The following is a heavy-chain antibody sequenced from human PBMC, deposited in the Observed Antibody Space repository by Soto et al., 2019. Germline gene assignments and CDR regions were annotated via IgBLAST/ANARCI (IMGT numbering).Heavy chain of an antibody. Sequence: ELQLLESGGGLAHQGESLTLSCAASEDSFDNSAMTWVRQAPGKGLEWVSTTTNTGGTTHYADSVQGRVTVSRDNFRNPLYLLINSLRAEDTAFYYCAKLRRGATGTEGFHPWGQGTLVTVSS. CDR2: TTNTGGTT. V-gene: IGHV3-23*01. CDR3: AKLRRGATGTEGFHP. J-gene: IGHJ5*02. CDR1: EDSFDNSA. D-gene: IGHD1-1*01.